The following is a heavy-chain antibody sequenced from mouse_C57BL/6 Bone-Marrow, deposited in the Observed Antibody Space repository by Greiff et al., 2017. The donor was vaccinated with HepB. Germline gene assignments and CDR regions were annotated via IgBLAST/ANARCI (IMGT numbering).Heavy chain of an antibody. CDR1: GFTFSSYG. CDR3: ARPQYDFAWFAY. D-gene: IGHD2-4*01. V-gene: IGHV5-6*01. J-gene: IGHJ3*01. Sequence: DVHLVESGGDLVKPGGSLKLSCAASGFTFSSYGMSWVRQTPDKRLEWVATISSGGSYTYYPDSVKGRFTISRDNAKNTLYLQMSSLKSEDTAMYYCARPQYDFAWFAYWGQGTRVTVSA. CDR2: ISSGGSYT.